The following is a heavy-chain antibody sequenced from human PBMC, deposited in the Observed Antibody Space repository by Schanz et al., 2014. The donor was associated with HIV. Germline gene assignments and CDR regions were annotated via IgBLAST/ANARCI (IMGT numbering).Heavy chain of an antibody. CDR2: INSDGSST. V-gene: IGHV3-74*01. Sequence: VQLVESGGGLVQPGGSLRLSCAASGSTFSSYWMHWVCQAPGKGLVWVSRINSDGSSTNYADSVKGRLTISRDNSKNTVYLQAKSLRPEDTAVYYCVRDAAGRFSDRSPGYWGQGTLVIVSS. CDR3: VRDAAGRFSDRSPGY. J-gene: IGHJ4*01. CDR1: GSTFSSYW. D-gene: IGHD2-15*01.